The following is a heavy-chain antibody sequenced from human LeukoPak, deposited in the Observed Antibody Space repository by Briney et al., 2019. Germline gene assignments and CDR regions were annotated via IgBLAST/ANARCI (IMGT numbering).Heavy chain of an antibody. CDR3: ARDVGPGSYYKV. J-gene: IGHJ4*02. CDR2: IYYSGST. Sequence: TSETLSLTCTVSGYSISSGYYWGWIRQPPGKGLEWIGYIYYSGSTNYNPSLKSRVTISVDTSKNQFSLKLSSVTAADTAVYYCARDVGPGSYYKVWGQGTLVTVSS. D-gene: IGHD3-10*01. CDR1: GYSISSGYY. V-gene: IGHV4-61*01.